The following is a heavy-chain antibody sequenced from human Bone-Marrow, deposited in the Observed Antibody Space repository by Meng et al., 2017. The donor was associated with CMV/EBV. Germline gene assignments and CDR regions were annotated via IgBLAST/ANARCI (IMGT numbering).Heavy chain of an antibody. Sequence: SETLSLTCTVSGGSISSYYWSWIRQPPGKGLEWIGYIYYSGSTNYNPSLKSRVTISVDTSKNQFSLKLSSVTAADTAVYYCASSGYSGYDWYFDYWGQGHLVNVSS. V-gene: IGHV4-59*01. D-gene: IGHD5-12*01. CDR2: IYYSGST. CDR3: ASSGYSGYDWYFDY. J-gene: IGHJ4*02. CDR1: GGSISSYY.